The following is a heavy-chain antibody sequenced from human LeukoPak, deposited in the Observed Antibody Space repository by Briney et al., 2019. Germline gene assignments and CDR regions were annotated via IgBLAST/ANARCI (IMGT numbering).Heavy chain of an antibody. Sequence: PGESLKISCKGSGYSFTSYWIGWVRQMPGKGLEWMGIIYPGDSDTRYSPSFQGQVAISADKSISTAYLQWSSLKASDTAMYYCARGGDYYGSGSPSYYYYYMDVWGKGTTVTVSS. CDR3: ARGGDYYGSGSPSYYYYYMDV. CDR1: GYSFTSYW. D-gene: IGHD3-10*01. CDR2: IYPGDSDT. J-gene: IGHJ6*03. V-gene: IGHV5-51*01.